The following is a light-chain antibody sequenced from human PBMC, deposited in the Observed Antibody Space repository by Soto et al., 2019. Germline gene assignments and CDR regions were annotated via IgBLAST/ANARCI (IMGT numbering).Light chain of an antibody. J-gene: IGKJ3*01. Sequence: DIQMTQSPSSLSATVRDRITNTCRANQGISNYLAWYQQKPGKVPKLLIYAASTLQSGVPSRFSGSGSGTDFTLTISGLQPEDVATYYCQKYNSAPRTFGPGTKVDIK. V-gene: IGKV1-27*01. CDR1: QGISNY. CDR2: AAS. CDR3: QKYNSAPRT.